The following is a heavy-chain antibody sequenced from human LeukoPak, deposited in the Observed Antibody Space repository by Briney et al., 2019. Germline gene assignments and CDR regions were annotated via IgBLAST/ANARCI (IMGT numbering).Heavy chain of an antibody. V-gene: IGHV4-59*11. CDR2: IYYNGNS. D-gene: IGHD5-24*01. Sequence: SETLSLRCSVVTDSFNEHYWNSVRHPPGKGLEWIGYIYYNGNSNYNPTLKSRVTISVDTSKNELSLKLTSVTAADTAIYFCARDGGLQSHFDYWGQGTLVTVSS. CDR1: TDSFNEHY. CDR3: ARDGGLQSHFDY. J-gene: IGHJ4*02.